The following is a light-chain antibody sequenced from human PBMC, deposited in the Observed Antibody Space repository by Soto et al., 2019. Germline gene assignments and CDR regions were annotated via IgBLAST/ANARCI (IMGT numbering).Light chain of an antibody. CDR1: QAISKN. CDR3: QQYDNLLPIT. J-gene: IGKJ5*01. V-gene: IGKV1-33*01. Sequence: IQMTQSPSSLSASVGDRVTITCQASQAISKNLNWYQQKPGKAPKLLIYDASSLQTGVPSRFSGSGSATHFTFTISSLQPEDMATYYCQQYDNLLPITFGQGTRLEIK. CDR2: DAS.